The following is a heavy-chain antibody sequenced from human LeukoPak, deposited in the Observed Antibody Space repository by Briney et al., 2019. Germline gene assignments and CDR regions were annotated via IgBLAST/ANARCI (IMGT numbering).Heavy chain of an antibody. J-gene: IGHJ4*02. CDR2: ISYDGSNK. CDR1: GFTFSSYG. CDR3: AKDQGSYLNY. V-gene: IGHV3-30*18. Sequence: RGSLRLSCAASGFTFSSYGMHWVRQAPGKGLEWVAVISYDGSNKYYADSVKGRFTISRDNSKNTLYLQMNSLRAEDTAVYYCAKDQGSYLNYWGQGTLVTVSS. D-gene: IGHD3-10*01.